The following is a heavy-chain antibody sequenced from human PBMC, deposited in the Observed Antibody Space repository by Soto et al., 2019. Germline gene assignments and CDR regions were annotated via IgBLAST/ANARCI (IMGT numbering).Heavy chain of an antibody. J-gene: IGHJ4*02. D-gene: IGHD5-18*01. Sequence: GASVKVSCKASGYTFTSYDINWVRQATGQGLEWMGWMNPNSGNTGYAQKFQGRVTMTRNTSISTAYMELSRLRSEDSAVYYCARGHLQSYTAMVCRGQGNLGVFSS. CDR2: MNPNSGNT. CDR3: ARGHLQSYTAMVC. CDR1: GYTFTSYD. V-gene: IGHV1-8*01.